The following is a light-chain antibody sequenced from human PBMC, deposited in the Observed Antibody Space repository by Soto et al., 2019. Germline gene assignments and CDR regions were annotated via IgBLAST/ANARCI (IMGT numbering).Light chain of an antibody. J-gene: IGLJ3*02. Sequence: QSALTQPASVSGSPGQSITISCTGTSSDVGGYNCVSWYQQHPGKAPKLMIYDVSNRPSGVSNRFSGSKSGNTASLTISGLQAEDEADYYCSSYTSSSPWVFGGGTKVTVL. V-gene: IGLV2-14*01. CDR3: SSYTSSSPWV. CDR1: SSDVGGYNC. CDR2: DVS.